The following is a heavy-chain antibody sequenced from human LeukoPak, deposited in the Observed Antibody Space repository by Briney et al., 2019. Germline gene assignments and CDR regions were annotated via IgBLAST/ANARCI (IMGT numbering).Heavy chain of an antibody. V-gene: IGHV1-3*01. J-gene: IGHJ5*02. CDR2: INAGNGNT. CDR1: GYTFTSYA. Sequence: ASVKVSCKASGYTFTSYAMHWVRQAPGQRLEWMGWINAGNGNTKYSQKFQGRVTITADESTSTAYMELSSLRSEDTAVYYCAGGRYQLLYPNNWFDPWGQGTLVTVSS. D-gene: IGHD2-2*02. CDR3: AGGRYQLLYPNNWFDP.